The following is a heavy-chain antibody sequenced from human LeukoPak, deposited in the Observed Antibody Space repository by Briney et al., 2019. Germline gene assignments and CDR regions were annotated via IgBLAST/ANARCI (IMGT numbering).Heavy chain of an antibody. CDR3: AKDPAPLGYCTYGVCYGLHY. D-gene: IGHD2-8*01. J-gene: IGHJ4*02. V-gene: IGHV3-30*18. CDR2: ISYDGSNK. CDR1: GFSFRNYA. Sequence: RTGGSLRLSCAASGFSFRNYAMAWVRQAPGKGLEWVALISYDGSNKYYADSVKGRFTISRDNSKNTLYLQINSLRAEDTAVYYCAKDPAPLGYCTYGVCYGLHYWGQGTLVTVSS.